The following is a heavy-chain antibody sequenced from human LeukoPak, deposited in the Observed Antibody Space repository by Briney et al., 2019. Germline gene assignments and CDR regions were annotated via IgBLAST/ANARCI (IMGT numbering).Heavy chain of an antibody. CDR1: RFTFNNYG. Sequence: GASLRLSCAASRFTFNNYGMSWVRQAPGNGLEWVSTINGNVLNTHYAHSVKGRFTISRDDSKNTLHLQTNSLRVDDTALYYCTKGDGGWYPIDSWGQGILVIVSS. V-gene: IGHV3-23*01. D-gene: IGHD6-19*01. CDR2: INGNVLNT. CDR3: TKGDGGWYPIDS. J-gene: IGHJ4*02.